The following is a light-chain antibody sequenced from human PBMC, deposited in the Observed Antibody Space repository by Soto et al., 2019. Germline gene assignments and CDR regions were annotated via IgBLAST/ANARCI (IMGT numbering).Light chain of an antibody. CDR3: QQRSDWPRT. J-gene: IGKJ1*01. Sequence: EIVLTQSRPTLSLSPWYRPTLSCMASQSVSSYLAWYQQKPGQAPRLLIYDASNRATGIPARFSGSGSGTEFTPTISSLGPEDFAVYYCQQRSDWPRTFGQGTKVDIK. CDR1: QSVSSY. CDR2: DAS. V-gene: IGKV3-11*01.